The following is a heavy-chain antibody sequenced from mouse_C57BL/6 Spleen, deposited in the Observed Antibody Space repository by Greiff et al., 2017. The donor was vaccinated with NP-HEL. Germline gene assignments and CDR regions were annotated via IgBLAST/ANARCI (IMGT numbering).Heavy chain of an antibody. CDR3: ARRTVVATRGFFDY. CDR2: IDPSDSYT. J-gene: IGHJ2*01. CDR1: GYTFTSYW. V-gene: IGHV1-69*01. Sequence: QVQLQQPGAELVMPGASVKLSCKASGYTFTSYWMHWVKQRPGQGLEWIGEIDPSDSYTNYNQKFKGKSTLTVDKSSSTAYMQLSSLTSEDSAVYYCARRTVVATRGFFDYWGQGTTLTVSS. D-gene: IGHD1-1*01.